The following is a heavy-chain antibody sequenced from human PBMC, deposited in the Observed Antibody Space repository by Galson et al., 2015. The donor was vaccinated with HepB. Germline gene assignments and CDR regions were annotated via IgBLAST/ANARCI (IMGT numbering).Heavy chain of an antibody. V-gene: IGHV4-61*08. CDR2: VYYTGGA. CDR3: ARGATFKEFWSGYFDY. J-gene: IGHJ4*02. D-gene: IGHD3-3*01. CDR1: GDSVYSDDYY. Sequence: ETLSLTCTVSGDSVYSDDYYWSWIRQPPGKGLEWIGYVYYTGGADYNSSLKSRVTISLDTSKNQFSLNLRSVTAADTAVYFCARGATFKEFWSGYFDYWGPGNMVTVSS.